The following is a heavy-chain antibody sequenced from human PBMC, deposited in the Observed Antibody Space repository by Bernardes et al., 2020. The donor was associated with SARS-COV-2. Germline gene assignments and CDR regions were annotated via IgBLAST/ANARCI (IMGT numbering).Heavy chain of an antibody. Sequence: APLKVACKASGYPFMSYGVSWLRHAPRQGLEWMAWINPFNGNKLYAQNLQGRITLTTDTSTSVAYMELRSLRSDDTAVYYCARDPNCSGGNCYFDYWGQGTLVTVSS. J-gene: IGHJ4*02. CDR2: INPFNGNK. D-gene: IGHD2-15*01. CDR3: ARDPNCSGGNCYFDY. V-gene: IGHV1-18*04. CDR1: GYPFMSYG.